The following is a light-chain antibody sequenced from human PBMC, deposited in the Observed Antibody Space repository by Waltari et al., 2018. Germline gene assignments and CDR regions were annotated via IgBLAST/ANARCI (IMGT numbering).Light chain of an antibody. CDR1: SSNIGSNT. J-gene: IGLJ1*01. V-gene: IGLV1-44*01. CDR2: SNN. CDR3: AAWDDSLNGRV. Sequence: QSVLTQPPSASGTPGHRDTISCSGSSSNIGSNTVNWYQQLPGTAPKLLIYSNNQRPSGVPDRFSGSKSGTSASLAISGLQSEDEADYYCAAWDDSLNGRVFGTGTKVTVL.